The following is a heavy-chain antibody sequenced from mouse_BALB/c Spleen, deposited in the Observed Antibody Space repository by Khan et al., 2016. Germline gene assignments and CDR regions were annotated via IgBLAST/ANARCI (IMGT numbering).Heavy chain of an antibody. D-gene: IGHD2-3*01. CDR1: GFDFSRYW. J-gene: IGHJ4*01. CDR2: INPDSSTI. CDR3: ARQGWLRAMDY. V-gene: IGHV4-1*02. Sequence: EVQLQESGGGLVQPGGSLKLSCAASGFDFSRYWMSWVRQAPGKGLEWIGEINPDSSTINYTPSLKDKFLISRDNAKNTLYLQMSKVRSEDTVLYYCARQGWLRAMDYWGQGTSVTVSS.